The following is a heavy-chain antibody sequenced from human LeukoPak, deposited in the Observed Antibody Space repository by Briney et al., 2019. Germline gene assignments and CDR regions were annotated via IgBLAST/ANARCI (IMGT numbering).Heavy chain of an antibody. CDR2: IYYGGTT. CDR1: GGSISRTSYY. Sequence: PSETLSLTCIVSGGSISRTSYYWGWIRQPPGKGLEWIGSIYYGGTTYYNPSLKSRVTISVDTSKNQFSLKLTSVTAADTAVYYCARFAYYYYYMDVWGKGTTVTISS. J-gene: IGHJ6*03. CDR3: ARFAYYYYYMDV. V-gene: IGHV4-39*07.